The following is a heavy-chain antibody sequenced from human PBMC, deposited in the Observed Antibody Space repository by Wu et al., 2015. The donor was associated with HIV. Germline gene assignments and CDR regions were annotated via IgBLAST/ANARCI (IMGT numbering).Heavy chain of an antibody. CDR3: ASNIVGATRSAFDF. CDR2: ISVYNGNT. Sequence: QVQLVQSGAEVKKPGASVKVSCKASGYTFNHYGISWVRQAPGQGLEWMGWISVYNGNTNYAQKLQGRVTMTTDASTNTAYMELNNLRSDDTAVYYCASNIVGATRSAFDFWGQGDNGHRLL. V-gene: IGHV1-18*01. J-gene: IGHJ3*01. D-gene: IGHD1-26*01. CDR1: GYTFNHYG.